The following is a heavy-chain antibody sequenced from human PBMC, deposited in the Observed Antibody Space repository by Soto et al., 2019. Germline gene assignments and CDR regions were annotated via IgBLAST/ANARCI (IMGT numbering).Heavy chain of an antibody. CDR2: IYPSDSDT. D-gene: IGHD3-3*01. V-gene: IGHV5-51*01. CDR1: GSNFAGYW. Sequence: GESLKISCKGSGSNFAGYWIAWVRQMPGKGLELMGIIYPSDSDTRYRPSFQGQVTISADKSISSAYRQWSSLRASDTAMYYCARGGVSTRTFDYWGQGTPVTVSS. CDR3: ARGGVSTRTFDY. J-gene: IGHJ4*02.